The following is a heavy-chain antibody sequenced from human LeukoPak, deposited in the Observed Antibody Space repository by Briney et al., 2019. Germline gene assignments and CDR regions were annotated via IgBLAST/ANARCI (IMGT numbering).Heavy chain of an antibody. CDR1: GVSFSGYY. CDR2: INHSGST. CDR3: ARGSSSGYTY. D-gene: IGHD3-22*01. V-gene: IGHV4-34*01. Sequence: SETLSFTCAVYGVSFSGYYWSWLRQPPGKDLEWIGEINHSGSTNYNPSLKSRVTISVDTSKNQFSLKLSSVTAADTAVYYCARGSSSGYTYWGQGTLVTVSS. J-gene: IGHJ4*02.